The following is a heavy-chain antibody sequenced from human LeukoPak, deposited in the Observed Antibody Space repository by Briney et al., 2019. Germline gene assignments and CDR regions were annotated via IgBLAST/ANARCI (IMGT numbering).Heavy chain of an antibody. CDR3: ARVVGSEGNWYVDY. J-gene: IGHJ4*02. CDR1: GFTFSSYW. CDR2: IKQDGSEK. Sequence: GGSLRLSCAASGFTFSSYWMSWVRQAPGKGLEWVANIKQDGSEKYYVDSVKGRFTISRDNSRNTLYLQMNSLRVEDTAVYYCARVVGSEGNWYVDYWGQGTLVTVSS. D-gene: IGHD1-1*01. V-gene: IGHV3-7*01.